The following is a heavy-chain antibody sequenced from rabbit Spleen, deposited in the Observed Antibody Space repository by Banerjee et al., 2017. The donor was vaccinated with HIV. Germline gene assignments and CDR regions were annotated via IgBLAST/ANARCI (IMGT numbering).Heavy chain of an antibody. CDR2: IAGSSSGFT. Sequence: QSLEESGGDLVKPGASLTLTCTASGFSFSSSDYMCWVRQAPGKGLEWISCIAGSSSGFTYSATWAKGRFTCSKTSSTTVTLQMHSPTAADTATYFCARAIVPWLGLTRLDLWGPGTLVTVS. J-gene: IGHJ3*01. V-gene: IGHV1S40*01. D-gene: IGHD4-1*01. CDR3: ARAIVPWLGLTRLDL. CDR1: GFSFSSSDY.